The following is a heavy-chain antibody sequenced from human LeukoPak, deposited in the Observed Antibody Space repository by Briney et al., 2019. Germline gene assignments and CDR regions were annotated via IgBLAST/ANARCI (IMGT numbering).Heavy chain of an antibody. J-gene: IGHJ4*02. CDR1: GHTFTSYA. D-gene: IGHD3-9*01. Sequence: VASVKVSCKASGHTFTSYAMHWVRQAPGQRLEWMGWINAGNGNTKYSQKFQGRVTITRDTSASTAYMELSSLRSEDTAVYYCARDILTGYSSHFDYWGQGTLVTVSS. CDR3: ARDILTGYSSHFDY. V-gene: IGHV1-3*01. CDR2: INAGNGNT.